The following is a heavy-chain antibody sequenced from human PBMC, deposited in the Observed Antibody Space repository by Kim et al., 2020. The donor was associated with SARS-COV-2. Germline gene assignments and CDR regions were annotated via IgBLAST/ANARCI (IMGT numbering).Heavy chain of an antibody. CDR3: AREGAGSTSTMVRGEQNAFDI. V-gene: IGHV5-51*01. Sequence: GESLKISCKGSGYSFTSYWIGWVRQMPGKGLEWMGIIYPGDSDTRYSPSFQGQVTISADKSISTAYLQWSSLKASDTAMYYCAREGAGSTSTMVRGEQNAFDIWGQGTMVTVSS. CDR1: GYSFTSYW. D-gene: IGHD3-10*01. CDR2: IYPGDSDT. J-gene: IGHJ3*02.